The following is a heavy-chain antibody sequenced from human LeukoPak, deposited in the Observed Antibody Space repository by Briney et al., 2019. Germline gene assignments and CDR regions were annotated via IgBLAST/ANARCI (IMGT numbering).Heavy chain of an antibody. CDR3: ARTLGWARSRYPFDG. V-gene: IGHV4-39*01. CDR2: MYYSGNT. J-gene: IGHJ4*02. CDR1: GGSISSSNYY. Sequence: SPSETLSLTCTVSGGSISSSNYYWGWIRQPPGKGLEWIGSMYYSGNTDYNPSLKSRVTISVDTSKNQFSLKVNSVTAADTAVYYCARTLGWARSRYPFDGWGQGTLVTVSS. D-gene: IGHD3-16*02.